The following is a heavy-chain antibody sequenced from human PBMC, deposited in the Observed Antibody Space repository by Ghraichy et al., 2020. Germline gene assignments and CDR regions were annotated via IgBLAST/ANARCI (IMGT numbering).Heavy chain of an antibody. CDR2: ISFNSSNI. Sequence: GVLRLSCAGSGFIFNTSPMHWVRQRPGMGLEWISFISFNSSNIYYSDSVKGRFTISRDNSDQKLFLRMNNLRPEDTALYFCAAGSIDYLGQGTLVTVTS. J-gene: IGHJ4*02. CDR3: AAGSIDY. V-gene: IGHV3-30-3*01. D-gene: IGHD3-10*01. CDR1: GFIFNTSP.